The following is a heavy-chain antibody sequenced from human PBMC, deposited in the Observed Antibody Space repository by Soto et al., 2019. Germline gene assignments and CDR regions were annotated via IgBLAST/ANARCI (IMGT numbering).Heavy chain of an antibody. CDR2: ISYDGSNK. Sequence: GGSLRLSCAASGFTFSSYGMHWVRQAPGKGLEWVAVISYDGSNKYYADSVKGRFTISRDNSKNTLYLQMNSLRAEDTAVYYCAKGPFGVVMDYYGMDVWGQGTTVTVSS. CDR3: AKGPFGVVMDYYGMDV. CDR1: GFTFSSYG. D-gene: IGHD3-3*01. J-gene: IGHJ6*02. V-gene: IGHV3-30*18.